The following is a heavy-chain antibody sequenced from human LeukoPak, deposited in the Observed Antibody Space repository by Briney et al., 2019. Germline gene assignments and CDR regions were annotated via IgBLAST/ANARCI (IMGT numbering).Heavy chain of an antibody. CDR2: FDPEDGET. D-gene: IGHD2-2*01. Sequence: ASVKVSCKVSGYTLTELSMHWVRQAPGKGLEWMGGFDPEDGETIYAQKFQGRVTMTEDTSTDTAYMELSSLRSEDTAVYYCATDLSQLLGARAFDIWGQGTMVTVSS. J-gene: IGHJ3*02. V-gene: IGHV1-24*01. CDR3: ATDLSQLLGARAFDI. CDR1: GYTLTELS.